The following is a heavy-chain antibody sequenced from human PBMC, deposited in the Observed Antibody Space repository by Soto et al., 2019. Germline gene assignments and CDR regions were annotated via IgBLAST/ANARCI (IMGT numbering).Heavy chain of an antibody. V-gene: IGHV3-23*01. CDR1: GLTFSGYG. CDR3: VTRSRGLQSSPPRLDS. D-gene: IGHD4-4*01. Sequence: EVQLLESGGGLVQPGGSLRLSCAASGLTFSGYGMRWVRQAPGTGLEWVSAISGSGSTTYYADSVKGRFTISRDESKNILFRQMISLRAEDTAVYYCVTRSRGLQSSPPRLDSWGQGTLVTVSS. J-gene: IGHJ4*02. CDR2: ISGSGSTT.